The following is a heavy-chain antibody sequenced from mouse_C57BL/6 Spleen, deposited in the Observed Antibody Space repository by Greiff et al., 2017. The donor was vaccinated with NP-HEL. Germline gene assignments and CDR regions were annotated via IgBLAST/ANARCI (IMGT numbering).Heavy chain of an antibody. Sequence: EVQLQQSGPGLVKPSQSLSLTCSVTGYSITSGYYWNWIRQFPGNKLEWMGYISYDGSNNYNPSLKNRISITRDTSKNQFFLKLNSVTTEDTATYYCARVPTVVAPMDYWGQGTSVTVSS. D-gene: IGHD1-1*01. V-gene: IGHV3-6*01. J-gene: IGHJ4*01. CDR2: ISYDGSN. CDR3: ARVPTVVAPMDY. CDR1: GYSITSGYY.